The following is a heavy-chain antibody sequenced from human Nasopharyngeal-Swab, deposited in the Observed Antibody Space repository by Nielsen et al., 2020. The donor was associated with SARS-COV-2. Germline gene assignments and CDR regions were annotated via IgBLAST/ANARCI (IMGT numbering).Heavy chain of an antibody. V-gene: IGHV3-21*01. CDR1: GFTFSNYN. CDR3: ARDGLDYDFWSAYFMDV. J-gene: IGHJ6*02. CDR2: ISSSSTYI. Sequence: GESLKISCAASGFTFSNYNMNWVRQAPGKGLEWVSSISSSSTYIYYADSVKGRFTISRDNTKNSLSLQMNSLRVDDTAVYFCARDGLDYDFWSAYFMDVWGQGTTVIVS. D-gene: IGHD3-3*01.